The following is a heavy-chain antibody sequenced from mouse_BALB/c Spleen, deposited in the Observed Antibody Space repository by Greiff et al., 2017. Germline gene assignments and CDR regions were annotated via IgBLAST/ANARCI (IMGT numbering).Heavy chain of an antibody. CDR1: GFAFSSYD. CDR3: ARQGGSWFAY. Sequence: EVQRVESGGGLVKPGGSLKLSCAASGFAFSSYDMSWVRQTPEKRLEWVAYISSGGGSTYYPDTVKGRFTISRDNAKNTLYLQMSSLKSEDTAMYYCARQGGSWFAYWGQGTLVTVSA. CDR2: ISSGGGST. V-gene: IGHV5-12-1*01. J-gene: IGHJ3*01.